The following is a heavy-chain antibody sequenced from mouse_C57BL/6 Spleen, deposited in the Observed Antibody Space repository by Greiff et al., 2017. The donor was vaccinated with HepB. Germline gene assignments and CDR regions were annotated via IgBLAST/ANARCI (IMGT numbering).Heavy chain of an antibody. Sequence: EVKLVESGGGLVKPGGSLKLSCAASGFTFSSYAMSWVRQTPEKRLEWVATISDGGSYTYYPDNVKGRFTISRDNAKNNLYLQMSHLKSEDTAMYYCARDLYYGNPHYAMDYWGQGTSVTVSS. CDR2: ISDGGSYT. V-gene: IGHV5-4*01. J-gene: IGHJ4*01. CDR1: GFTFSSYA. CDR3: ARDLYYGNPHYAMDY. D-gene: IGHD2-1*01.